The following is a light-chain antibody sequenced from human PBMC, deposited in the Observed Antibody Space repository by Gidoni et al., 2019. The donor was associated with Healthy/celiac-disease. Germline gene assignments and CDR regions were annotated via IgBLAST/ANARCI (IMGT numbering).Light chain of an antibody. V-gene: IGKV1-33*01. CDR3: QQYDNLPR. CDR1: QDISNY. Sequence: DIQMTQSPSSLSASVGDRVTITCQASQDISNYLNWYQQKPGKAPKLLIYDASNLETGVPSRFSGSGSGTDFTFTISILQPEDIATYYCQQYDNLPRFGPGTKVDIK. CDR2: DAS. J-gene: IGKJ3*01.